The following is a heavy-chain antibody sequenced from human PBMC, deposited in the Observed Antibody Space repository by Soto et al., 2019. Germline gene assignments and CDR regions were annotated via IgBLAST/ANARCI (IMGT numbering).Heavy chain of an antibody. J-gene: IGHJ3*02. V-gene: IGHV4-34*01. CDR1: GGSFIGYY. CDR2: INHSGST. CDR3: ARGSGSYHDAFDI. Sequence: SETLSLTCAVYGGSFIGYYCIFIRQPPGKGLEWIGEINHSGSTNYNPSLKSRVTISVDTSKNQFSLKLSSVTAADTAVYYCARGSGSYHDAFDIWGQGTMVTVSS. D-gene: IGHD1-26*01.